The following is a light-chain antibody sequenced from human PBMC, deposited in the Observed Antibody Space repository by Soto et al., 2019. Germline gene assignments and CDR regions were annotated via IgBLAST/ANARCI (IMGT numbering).Light chain of an antibody. V-gene: IGKV3D-20*02. Sequence: EFVLTQSPGTLSLSPGERATLSCRASQSLTNSFIAWYQQRPGQAPRLLIYDTSSRASGIPDRFSGSGSGTDFTLTISRLETEDFAVFYCQQRSSWPFTFGPGTKVDIK. J-gene: IGKJ3*01. CDR2: DTS. CDR3: QQRSSWPFT. CDR1: QSLTNSF.